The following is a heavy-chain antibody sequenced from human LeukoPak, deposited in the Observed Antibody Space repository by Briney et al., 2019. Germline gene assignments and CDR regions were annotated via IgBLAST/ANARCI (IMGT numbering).Heavy chain of an antibody. CDR1: GSSFPSYW. V-gene: IGHV5-51*01. CDR2: IYPVNSDT. Sequence: GESLLISSKGSGSSFPSYWFGWLRQLPGKGLEWMGIIYPVNSDTRYSPSFQGQVTISADKSINTAYLQWSSLKASDTAMYYCARRGYTYGSRVANWFDPWGQGTLVTVS. CDR3: ARRGYTYGSRVANWFDP. J-gene: IGHJ5*02. D-gene: IGHD5-18*01.